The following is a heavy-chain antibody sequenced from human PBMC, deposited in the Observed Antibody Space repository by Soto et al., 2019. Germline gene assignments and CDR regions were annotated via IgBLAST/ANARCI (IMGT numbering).Heavy chain of an antibody. Sequence: ASVKVSCKASGYTFNSHAIHWMRQAPGQRLEWMEWINAGNGNTYYSEKFKGRVSLTRDTVATTVYMELTSLTSEDTGVYYCARDQSGIGWYVDWFDPWGQGTLVTVSS. V-gene: IGHV1-3*01. CDR2: INAGNGNT. J-gene: IGHJ5*02. D-gene: IGHD6-19*01. CDR1: GYTFNSHA. CDR3: ARDQSGIGWYVDWFDP.